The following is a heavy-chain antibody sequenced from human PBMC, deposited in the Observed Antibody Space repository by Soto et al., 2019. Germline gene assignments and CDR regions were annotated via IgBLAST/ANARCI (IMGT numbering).Heavy chain of an antibody. V-gene: IGHV2-5*02. D-gene: IGHD3-22*01. J-gene: IGHJ4*02. CDR1: GFSLSTSGVG. CDR3: AHRLGYNSNAYYYEYFEY. Sequence: QITLKESGPTLVKPTQTLTLTCTFSGFSLSTSGVGVGWIRQPPGKALEWLALIYWDDDKRYSPSLKSRLTITKDTSKKQVVLTMTHMDSVDTDTYYCAHRLGYNSNAYYYEYFEYGGQRTLVIVSS. CDR2: IYWDDDK.